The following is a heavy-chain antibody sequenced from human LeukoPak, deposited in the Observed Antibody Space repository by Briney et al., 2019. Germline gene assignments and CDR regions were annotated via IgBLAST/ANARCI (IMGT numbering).Heavy chain of an antibody. CDR1: GGTFSSYA. CDR2: MIPIVGIA. Sequence: ASVTVSCKASGGTFSSYAISWVRQAPGQGLEWVGRMIPIVGIANYAQTFQGRVTKTADQSTSTAFKELSSLRSEDTAVYFCARDRYSSSTRDYNGMDVWGQGTTVTVSS. CDR3: ARDRYSSSTRDYNGMDV. D-gene: IGHD6-6*01. J-gene: IGHJ6*02. V-gene: IGHV1-69*04.